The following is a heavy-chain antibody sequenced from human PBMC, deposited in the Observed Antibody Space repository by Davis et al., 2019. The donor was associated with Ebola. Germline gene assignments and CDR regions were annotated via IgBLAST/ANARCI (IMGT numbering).Heavy chain of an antibody. CDR1: GFTFSDYY. D-gene: IGHD5-18*01. CDR3: ARGGKRYSDY. V-gene: IGHV3-11*01. CDR2: MSDSGSTI. Sequence: PGGSLRLSCAASGFTFSDYYMSWIRQAPGKGLEWVSYMSDSGSTIFYADSVRGRFTISRDNAKKSLYLQMNSLTAEDTAVYYCARGGKRYSDYWAQGTLVTVSS. J-gene: IGHJ4*02.